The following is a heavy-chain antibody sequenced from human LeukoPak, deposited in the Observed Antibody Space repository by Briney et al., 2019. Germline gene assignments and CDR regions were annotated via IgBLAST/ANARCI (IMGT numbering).Heavy chain of an antibody. J-gene: IGHJ4*02. CDR2: INPNSGGT. Sequence: ASVKVSCKASGYTFTGYYMHWVRQAPGQGLEWMGWINPNSGGTNYAQKFRGRVTMSTDTTSNTVYMDVRSLTSDDTAVYYCARDHSNWNYAPDFWGQGTLVIVSS. V-gene: IGHV1-2*02. CDR1: GYTFTGYY. D-gene: IGHD1-7*01. CDR3: ARDHSNWNYAPDF.